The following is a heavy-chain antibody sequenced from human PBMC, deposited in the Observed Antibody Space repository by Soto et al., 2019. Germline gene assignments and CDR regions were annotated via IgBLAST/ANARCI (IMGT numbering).Heavy chain of an antibody. CDR1: GGSIDSGAYP. J-gene: IGHJ4*02. D-gene: IGHD6-19*01. CDR2: VSHTGTA. Sequence: PSETLSLTCAVSGGSIDSGAYPLSWIRQPPGKGLEWIGYVSHTGTAYSIPSLNGRLTLSVDSSQTQFSLKLTSVTAADSAVYYCARIHWTQSSLDYWGRGILVTVS. CDR3: ARIHWTQSSLDY. V-gene: IGHV4-30-2*01.